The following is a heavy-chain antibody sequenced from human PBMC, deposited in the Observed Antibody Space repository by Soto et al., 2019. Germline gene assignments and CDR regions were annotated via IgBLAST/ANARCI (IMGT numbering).Heavy chain of an antibody. CDR3: ARSYGSGSYYNPTNNWFDP. V-gene: IGHV4-4*02. J-gene: IGHJ5*02. D-gene: IGHD3-10*01. CDR2: IYHSGST. Sequence: SETLSLTCAVSGGSISSSNWWSGVRQPPGKGLEWIGEIYHSGSTNYNPSLKSRVTISVDKSKNQFSLKLSSVTAADTAVYYCARSYGSGSYYNPTNNWFDPWGQGTLVTVSS. CDR1: GGSISSSNW.